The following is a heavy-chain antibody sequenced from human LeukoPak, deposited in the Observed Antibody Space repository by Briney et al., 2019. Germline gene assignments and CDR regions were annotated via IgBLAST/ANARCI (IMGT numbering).Heavy chain of an antibody. CDR1: GFIFSSYW. V-gene: IGHV3-7*05. CDR3: VMDMDV. CDR2: IKEDGSAK. J-gene: IGHJ6*02. Sequence: GGSLRLSCAASGFIFSSYWMNWVRQAPGKGLEWVANIKEDGSAKYYVDSVKGRFAISRDNAKNSLYLQMNSLRAEDTAVYYCVMDMDVWGQGTTVTVSS.